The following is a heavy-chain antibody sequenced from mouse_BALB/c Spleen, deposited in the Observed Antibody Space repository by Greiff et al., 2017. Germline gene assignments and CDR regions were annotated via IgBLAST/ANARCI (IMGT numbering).Heavy chain of an antibody. Sequence: LQQPGAELVKPGASVKMSCKASGYTFTSYNMHWVKQTPGQGLEWIGAIYPGNGDTSYNQKFKGKATLTADKSSSTAYMQLSSLTSEDSAVYYCAIRRRGRWYFDVWGAGTTVTVSS. CDR2: IYPGNGDT. J-gene: IGHJ1*01. D-gene: IGHD2-12*01. V-gene: IGHV1-12*01. CDR1: GYTFTSYN. CDR3: AIRRRGRWYFDV.